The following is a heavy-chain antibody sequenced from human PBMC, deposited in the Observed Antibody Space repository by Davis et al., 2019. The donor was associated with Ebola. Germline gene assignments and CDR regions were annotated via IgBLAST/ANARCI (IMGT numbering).Heavy chain of an antibody. Sequence: SETLSLTCAVSGASVSSRNWWSWVRQSPGKGLEWIGEIYHGGITKYNPSLKSRVTMSVDMSKNQFSLKLTSVTAVDTAVYYCARMSPARDWFDPWGQGTLVTVSS. CDR1: GASVSSRNW. J-gene: IGHJ5*02. V-gene: IGHV4-4*02. CDR2: IYHGGIT. CDR3: ARMSPARDWFDP.